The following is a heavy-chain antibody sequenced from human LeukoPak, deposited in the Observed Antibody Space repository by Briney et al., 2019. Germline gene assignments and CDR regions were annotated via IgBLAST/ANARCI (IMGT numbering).Heavy chain of an antibody. D-gene: IGHD1-26*01. CDR2: ISGSSRYM. J-gene: IGHJ4*02. CDR3: ARRRDLYSGSYYPFDY. V-gene: IGHV3-21*04. Sequence: GGSLRLSCAASGFTFSSYSMNWVRQAPGKGLEWVSSISGSSRYMYYADSAKGRFTISRDNAKNSLYLQMNSLKASDTAMYYCARRRDLYSGSYYPFDYWGQGTLVTVSS. CDR1: GFTFSSYS.